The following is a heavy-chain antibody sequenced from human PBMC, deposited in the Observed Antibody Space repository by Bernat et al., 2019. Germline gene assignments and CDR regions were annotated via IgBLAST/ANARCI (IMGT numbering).Heavy chain of an antibody. J-gene: IGHJ4*02. Sequence: QVQLVQSGAEVKKPGSSVKVSCKASGGTFSSYTISWVRQAPGQGLEWMGRMIPILGIANYAQKFQGRVTITADKSTSTAYMELSSLRSEDTAVYYCARGDYYGSGSYAYWGQGTLVTVSS. CDR2: MIPILGIA. CDR1: GGTFSSYT. CDR3: ARGDYYGSGSYAY. V-gene: IGHV1-69*02. D-gene: IGHD3-10*01.